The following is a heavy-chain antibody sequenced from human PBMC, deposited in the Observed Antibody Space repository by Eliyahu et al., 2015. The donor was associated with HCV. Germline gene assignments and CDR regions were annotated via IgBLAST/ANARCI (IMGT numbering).Heavy chain of an antibody. CDR1: GGSITTYC. Sequence: QVQLQESGPGLVKPSETLSLTCTVSGGSITTYCWXWSQHPARXGLEWIGYIHYSGGTTYNPSLKSRVTISVDTSKNQFSLNLTSVTAADTAVYYCASGGGGIAVAGTGGWFDPWGQGTLVTVSS. D-gene: IGHD6-19*01. CDR2: IHYSGGT. CDR3: ASGGGGIAVAGTGGWFDP. V-gene: IGHV4-59*01. J-gene: IGHJ5*02.